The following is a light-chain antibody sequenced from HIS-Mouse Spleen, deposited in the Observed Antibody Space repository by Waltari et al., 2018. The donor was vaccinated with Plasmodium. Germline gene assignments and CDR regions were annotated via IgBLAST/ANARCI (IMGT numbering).Light chain of an antibody. CDR1: QDISNY. J-gene: IGKJ3*01. CDR3: QQYDNLPPLFT. Sequence: DIQMTQSPSSLSASVGDRVTITCQASQDISNYLNWYHQKPGKAPKLLRYDASNLETGVPSRFSGSGSGTDFTFTISSLQPEDIATYYCQQYDNLPPLFTFGPGTKVDIK. CDR2: DAS. V-gene: IGKV1-33*01.